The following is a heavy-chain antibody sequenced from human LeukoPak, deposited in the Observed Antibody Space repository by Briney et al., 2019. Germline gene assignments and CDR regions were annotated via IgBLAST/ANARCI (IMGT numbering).Heavy chain of an antibody. J-gene: IGHJ4*02. CDR3: ARVLDDILTGYYFDY. Sequence: GGSLRLSCAASGFTFSDYYMSWIRQAPGEGLEWVSYISSSGGTIYYADSVRGRVTISRENAKNSLYLQMNSLRAEDTAVYYCARVLDDILTGYYFDYWGQGTLVTVSS. CDR1: GFTFSDYY. V-gene: IGHV3-11*01. D-gene: IGHD3-9*01. CDR2: ISSSGGTI.